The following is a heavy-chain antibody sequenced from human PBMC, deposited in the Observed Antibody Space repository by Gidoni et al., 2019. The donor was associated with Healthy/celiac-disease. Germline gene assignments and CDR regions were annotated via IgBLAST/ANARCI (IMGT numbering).Heavy chain of an antibody. J-gene: IGHJ5*02. CDR3: ARGPEYWGDYDRFKFDP. CDR2: IKQDGSEK. CDR1: AFTFRSYW. Sequence: QPGGSLRLSCAASAFTFRSYWRSWVRQAPGKGLEWVANIKQDGSEKYYGDSVKGRFTISRDNAKNSLYLKMNSLRAEDTAVDYCARGPEYWGDYDRFKFDPWGQGTLVTVSS. D-gene: IGHD4-17*01. V-gene: IGHV3-7*05.